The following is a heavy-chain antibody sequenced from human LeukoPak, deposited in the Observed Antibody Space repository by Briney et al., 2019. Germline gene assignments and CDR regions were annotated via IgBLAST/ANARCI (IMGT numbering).Heavy chain of an antibody. CDR3: AKDPFPYCRGGSCYSVYFDY. J-gene: IGHJ4*02. Sequence: GGSLRLSCAASGFTFDDYAMHWVRQAPGKGLEWVSGISWNSGSIGYADSVKGRFTISRDNAKNSLYLQMNSLRAEDMALYYCAKDPFPYCRGGSCYSVYFDYWGQGTLVTVSS. CDR1: GFTFDDYA. CDR2: ISWNSGSI. V-gene: IGHV3-9*03. D-gene: IGHD2-15*01.